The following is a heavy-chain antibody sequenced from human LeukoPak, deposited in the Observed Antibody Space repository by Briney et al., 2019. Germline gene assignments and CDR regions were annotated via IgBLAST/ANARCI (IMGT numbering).Heavy chain of an antibody. D-gene: IGHD6-19*01. V-gene: IGHV3-53*01. Sequence: GGSLRLSCAASGFTVSSNYMSWVRQAPGKGLEWVSTIYSGGSTYYADSVKGRVTISRDTSKNTLYLQMNSRRGGDTAVYYCARNGYTSGWYRNWGQGTLVTVSS. J-gene: IGHJ4*02. CDR1: GFTVSSNY. CDR3: ARNGYTSGWYRN. CDR2: IYSGGST.